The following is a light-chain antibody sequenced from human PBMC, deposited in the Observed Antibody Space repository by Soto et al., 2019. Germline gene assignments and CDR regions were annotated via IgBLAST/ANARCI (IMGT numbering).Light chain of an antibody. CDR2: DAS. V-gene: IGKV1-13*02. CDR1: QGISSA. Sequence: AIPLTQSPSSLSASVGDRVTITCRASQGISSALAWYQQKPGKAPKLLIYDASSLESGVPSRFGGSGSGTDFTLTISNRQPEEFAAYYCQQFNSYPRFGGGTKVEIK. J-gene: IGKJ4*01. CDR3: QQFNSYPR.